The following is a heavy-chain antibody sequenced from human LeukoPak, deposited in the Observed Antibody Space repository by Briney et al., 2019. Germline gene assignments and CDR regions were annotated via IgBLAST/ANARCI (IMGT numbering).Heavy chain of an antibody. J-gene: IGHJ4*02. D-gene: IGHD3/OR15-3a*01. V-gene: IGHV1-2*06. CDR3: ARDQARTTTWYLYMNY. Sequence: ASVKVSCKASGYSFTGYDIHWVRQAPAQGPEWMGRIDPNSGGTNSAQKFQARVTLTRDTSIATVYMELSSLRSNDTAVYYCARDQARTTTWYLYMNYWGQGTLVTVSS. CDR2: IDPNSGGT. CDR1: GYSFTGYD.